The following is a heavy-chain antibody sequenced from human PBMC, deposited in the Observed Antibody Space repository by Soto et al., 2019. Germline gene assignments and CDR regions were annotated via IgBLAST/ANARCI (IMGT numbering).Heavy chain of an antibody. D-gene: IGHD3-22*01. V-gene: IGHV3-9*01. CDR3: ARMRSFDRGWFDP. Sequence: PGGSLRLSCVASGFTFDDYAMHWVRQVPGKGLEWVSSISWDRASIAYADSVKGRFTISRDNTKNSLYLQMNSLRTEDTALYYCARMRSFDRGWFDPWGQGSLVTVSS. CDR2: ISWDRASI. CDR1: GFTFDDYA. J-gene: IGHJ5*02.